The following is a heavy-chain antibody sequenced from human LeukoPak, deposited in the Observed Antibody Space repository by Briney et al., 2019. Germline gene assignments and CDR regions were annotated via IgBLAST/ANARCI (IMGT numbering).Heavy chain of an antibody. CDR3: AKDMNSKFVVVVVDYYYYGMDV. D-gene: IGHD2-15*01. J-gene: IGHJ6*02. Sequence: GGSLRLSCAASGFTVSSSYMSWVRQAPGRGLEWVSVIYSGGITYYADSVKGRFAISRDNSKNTLYLQMNSLRAEDTALYYCAKDMNSKFVVVVVDYYYYGMDVWGQGTTVTVSS. V-gene: IGHV3-53*05. CDR2: IYSGGIT. CDR1: GFTVSSSY.